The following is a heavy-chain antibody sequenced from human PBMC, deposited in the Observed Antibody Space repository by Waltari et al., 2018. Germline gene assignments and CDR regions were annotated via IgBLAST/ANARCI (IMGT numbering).Heavy chain of an antibody. D-gene: IGHD2-15*01. CDR2: ISGSGGST. CDR1: GFTFSSYA. V-gene: IGHV3-23*01. J-gene: IGHJ3*02. CDR3: AKDLPSGVAARFDAFDI. Sequence: EVQLLESGGGLVQPGGSLRLSCAASGFTFSSYAMSWVRQAPGQGLEWVSAISGSGGSTYYADSVKGRFTISRDNSKNTLYLQMNSLRAEDTAVYYCAKDLPSGVAARFDAFDIWGQGTMVTVSS.